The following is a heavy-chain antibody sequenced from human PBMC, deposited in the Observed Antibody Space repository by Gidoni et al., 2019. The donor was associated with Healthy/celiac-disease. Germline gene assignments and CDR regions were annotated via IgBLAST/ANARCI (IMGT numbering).Heavy chain of an antibody. CDR2: ISGSGGST. D-gene: IGHD5-18*01. CDR3: AKDQGGWIQLWLWY. J-gene: IGHJ4*02. Sequence: EVQLVESGGGLVQPGGSLRLSCAASGFTFSSYAMNWVRQAPGKGMEWVSAISGSGGSTYYADSVKGRFTISRDNSKNTLYLQMNSLRAEDTAVYYCAKDQGGWIQLWLWYWGQGTLVTVSS. CDR1: GFTFSSYA. V-gene: IGHV3-23*04.